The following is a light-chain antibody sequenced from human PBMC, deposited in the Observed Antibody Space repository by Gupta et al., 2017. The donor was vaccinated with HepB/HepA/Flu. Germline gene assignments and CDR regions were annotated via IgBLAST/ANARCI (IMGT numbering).Light chain of an antibody. J-gene: IGKJ4*01. CDR2: GAS. CDR3: QHENNCQVT. V-gene: IGKV3-15*01. CDR1: QSVSSN. Sequence: EIVMTQSPATLSVSPGERATLSCRASQSVSSNLAWYQQKPGQAPRLLIYGASTRATGIPARFSGSGSGTEFTLTISSLQSEDFAVYYCQHENNCQVTFGRGTKVEIK.